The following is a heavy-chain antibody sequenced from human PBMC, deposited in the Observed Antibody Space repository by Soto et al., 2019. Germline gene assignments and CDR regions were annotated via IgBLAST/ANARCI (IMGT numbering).Heavy chain of an antibody. V-gene: IGHV5-51*01. CDR2: VNPDDSTT. CDR1: GYSFANYW. J-gene: IGHJ5*02. Sequence: GESLKISCEGSGYSFANYWIGWVRQMPGKGLEWMGIVNPDDSTTTYSQSFQGQVIISADKSVRSAYLQWSSLKDSDTATYYCVRRFCSGTSCRFNWFDPWGQGTLVTVSS. CDR3: VRRFCSGTSCRFNWFDP. D-gene: IGHD2-2*01.